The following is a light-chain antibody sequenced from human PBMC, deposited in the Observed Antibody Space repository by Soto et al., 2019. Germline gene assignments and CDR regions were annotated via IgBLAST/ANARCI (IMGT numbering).Light chain of an antibody. CDR2: GAS. J-gene: IGKJ4*01. V-gene: IGKV3-20*01. CDR1: QSVSSSY. Sequence: EIVLTQSPATLSLSPGERATLSCRASQSVSSSYLAWYQQKPGQAPRLLIYGASSKATGIPDRFSGSGSGTDFTLTISSLEPEDFAVYYCQQSGSSPLTFGGGTKVEIK. CDR3: QQSGSSPLT.